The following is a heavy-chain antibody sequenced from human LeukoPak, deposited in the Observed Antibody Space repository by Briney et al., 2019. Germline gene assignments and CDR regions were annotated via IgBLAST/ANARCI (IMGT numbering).Heavy chain of an antibody. CDR2: IIPIFGTA. J-gene: IGHJ5*02. Sequence: SVRVSCKASGGTFSSYAISWVRQAPGQGLEWMGGIIPIFGTANYAQKFQGRVTITADESTSTAYMELSSLRSEDTAVYYCARDSFPYTADGFSWGQGTLVTVSS. D-gene: IGHD3-16*01. CDR1: GGTFSSYA. CDR3: ARDSFPYTADGFS. V-gene: IGHV1-69*01.